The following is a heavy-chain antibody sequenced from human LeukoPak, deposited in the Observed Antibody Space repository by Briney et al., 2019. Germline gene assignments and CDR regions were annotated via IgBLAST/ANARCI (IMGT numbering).Heavy chain of an antibody. D-gene: IGHD2-21*02. CDR1: GFTFSSYA. V-gene: IGHV3-30-3*01. CDR3: AREYCGGDCYSDY. CDR2: ISYDGSNK. J-gene: IGHJ4*02. Sequence: GGSLRLSCAASGFTFSSYAMHWVRQAPGKGLEWVAVISYDGSNKYYADSVKGRFTISRDNSKNTLYLQMNSLRAEDTAVYYCAREYCGGDCYSDYWGQGTLVTVSS.